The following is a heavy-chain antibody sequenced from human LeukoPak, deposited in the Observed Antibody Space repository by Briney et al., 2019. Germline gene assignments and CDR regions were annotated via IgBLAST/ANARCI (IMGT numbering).Heavy chain of an antibody. CDR3: ARDRALYDRSGYYYTEDDY. CDR2: IKQDGTET. Sequence: GGSLRLSCAASGFTFSSYWMSWVRQAPGKGLEWVANIKQDGTETHYVDSVKGRFTISRDNAKNSVFLQMNSLRAEDTAVYFCARDRALYDRSGYYYTEDDYWGQGTQVTVSS. D-gene: IGHD3-22*01. V-gene: IGHV3-7*01. CDR1: GFTFSSYW. J-gene: IGHJ4*02.